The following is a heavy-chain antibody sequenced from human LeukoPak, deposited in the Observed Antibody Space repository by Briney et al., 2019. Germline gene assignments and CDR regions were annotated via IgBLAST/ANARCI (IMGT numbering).Heavy chain of an antibody. J-gene: IGHJ5*02. CDR2: ISSSGSTI. Sequence: TPGGSLRLSCAASGFTFSDYYMSWIRQAPGKGLEWVSYISSSGSTIYYADSVKGRLTISRDNAKNSLYLQMNSLRAEDTAVYYCARLTTGTPYWFDPWGQGTLVTVSS. CDR3: ARLTTGTPYWFDP. V-gene: IGHV3-11*01. D-gene: IGHD1-1*01. CDR1: GFTFSDYY.